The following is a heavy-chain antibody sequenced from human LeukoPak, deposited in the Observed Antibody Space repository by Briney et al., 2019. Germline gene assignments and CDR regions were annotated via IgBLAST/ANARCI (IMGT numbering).Heavy chain of an antibody. Sequence: PGGSLRLSCAASGFTFSSYAMSWVRQAPGEGLEWVSAISGSGGSTYYADSVKGRFTISRDNSKNALYLQMNSLRAEDTAVYYCEKRGTVTTISPFDYWGQGTLVTVSS. D-gene: IGHD4-17*01. V-gene: IGHV3-23*01. J-gene: IGHJ4*02. CDR3: EKRGTVTTISPFDY. CDR1: GFTFSSYA. CDR2: ISGSGGST.